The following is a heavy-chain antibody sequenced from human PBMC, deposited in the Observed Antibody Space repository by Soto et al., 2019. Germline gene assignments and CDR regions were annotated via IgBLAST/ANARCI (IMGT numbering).Heavy chain of an antibody. CDR3: TSGTTGDRGFDAFDI. D-gene: IGHD1-1*01. J-gene: IGHJ3*02. CDR2: IRSKANSYAT. CDR1: GFTFSGSA. V-gene: IGHV3-73*01. Sequence: GGSLRLSCAASGFTFSGSAMHWVRQASGKGLEWVGRIRSKANSYATAYAASVKGRFTISRDDSKNTAYLQMNSLKTEDTAVYYCTSGTTGDRGFDAFDIWGQGTMVTVSS.